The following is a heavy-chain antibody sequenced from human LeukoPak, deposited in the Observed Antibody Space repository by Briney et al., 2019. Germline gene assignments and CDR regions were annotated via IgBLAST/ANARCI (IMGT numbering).Heavy chain of an antibody. V-gene: IGHV4-30-2*03. D-gene: IGHD3-10*01. J-gene: IGHJ4*02. CDR1: GGSISSGGYS. CDR2: IYYSGTT. Sequence: PSETLSLTCAVSGGSISSGGYSWSWIRQPPGKGLEWIGYIYYSGTTYYNPSLKSRVTISVDTSKNQFSLKVSSVTAADTAIYYCAIQDGLMVRGVVRSPFEYWGQGTLVTVSS. CDR3: AIQDGLMVRGVVRSPFEY.